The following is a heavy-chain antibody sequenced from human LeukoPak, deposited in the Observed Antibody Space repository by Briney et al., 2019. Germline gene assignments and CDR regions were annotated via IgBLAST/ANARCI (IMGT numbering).Heavy chain of an antibody. Sequence: SETLSLTCAVHGGSFNGYYWNWIRQPPGKGLEWIGEINHSGSTNYNPSLKSRVTISVDTSKNQFSLMLSSVTAADTAVYYCARGRYSCDYVWGSYRFVYWGQGTLVTVSS. D-gene: IGHD3-16*02. J-gene: IGHJ4*02. CDR2: INHSGST. V-gene: IGHV4-34*01. CDR3: ARGRYSCDYVWGSYRFVY. CDR1: GGSFNGYY.